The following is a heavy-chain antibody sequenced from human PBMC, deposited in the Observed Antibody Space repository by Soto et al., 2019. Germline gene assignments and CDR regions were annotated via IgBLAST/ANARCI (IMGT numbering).Heavy chain of an antibody. CDR2: INPNSGGT. Sequence: GASVKVSCKASGYAFTGYYMHWVRQAPGQGLEWMGWINPNSGGTNYAQKFQGRVTITADKSTSTAYMELSSLRSEDTAVYYCARDGSSSREDYWGQGTLVTVSS. V-gene: IGHV1-2*02. CDR1: GYAFTGYY. J-gene: IGHJ4*02. D-gene: IGHD6-6*01. CDR3: ARDGSSSREDY.